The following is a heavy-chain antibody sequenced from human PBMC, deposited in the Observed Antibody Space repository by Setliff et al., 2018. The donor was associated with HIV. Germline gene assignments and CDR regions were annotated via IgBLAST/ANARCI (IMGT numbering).Heavy chain of an antibody. CDR2: IYTSGSS. V-gene: IGHV4-59*08. Sequence: SETLSLTCTVSGDSITSNYWTWIRQPPGKGLEWIGYIYTSGSSNYNPSLKSRVTISGDTSKRQFSLKMSSVTAADTAVYYCARQKTVTTYFDYWGQGTLVTVSS. J-gene: IGHJ4*02. CDR3: ARQKTVTTYFDY. CDR1: GDSITSNY. D-gene: IGHD4-17*01.